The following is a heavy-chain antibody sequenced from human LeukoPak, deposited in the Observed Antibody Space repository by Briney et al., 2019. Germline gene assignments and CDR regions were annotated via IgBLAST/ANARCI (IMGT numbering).Heavy chain of an antibody. CDR3: ARSGYSYGYVGGYYYYYMDV. D-gene: IGHD5-18*01. V-gene: IGHV1-24*01. CDR2: FDPEDGET. J-gene: IGHJ6*03. CDR1: GYTLTELS. Sequence: GASVKVSCKVSGYTLTELSMHWVRQAPGKGLEWMGGFDPEDGETIYAQKFQGRVTMTEDTSTDTAYMELSSLRSEDTAVYYCARSGYSYGYVGGYYYYYMDVWGKGTTVTVSS.